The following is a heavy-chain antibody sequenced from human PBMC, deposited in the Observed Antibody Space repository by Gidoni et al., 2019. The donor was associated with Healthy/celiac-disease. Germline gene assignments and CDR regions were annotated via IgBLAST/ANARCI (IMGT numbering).Heavy chain of an antibody. CDR2: ISSNGGST. J-gene: IGHJ4*02. CDR3: VRGGGSYYGY. V-gene: IGHV3-64D*09. CDR1: GFTFSSYA. D-gene: IGHD1-26*01. Sequence: EVQLVESGGGLVQPGGSLRLSCSASGFTFSSYAMHWVRQAPGKVLEYVSAISSNGGSTYYADSVKGRFTISRDNSKNTLYLQMSSLRAEDTAVYYCVRGGGSYYGYWGQGTLVTVSS.